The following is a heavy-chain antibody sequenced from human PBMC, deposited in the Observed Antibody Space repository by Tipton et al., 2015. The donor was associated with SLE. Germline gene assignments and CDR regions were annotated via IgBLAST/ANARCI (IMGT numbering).Heavy chain of an antibody. J-gene: IGHJ4*02. Sequence: TLSLTCTVSGGSISSSSYYWGWIRQPPGKGLEWIGSIYYSGSTYYNPSLKSRVTISVDTSKNQFSLKLSSVTAADTAVYYCARISGYSSSWDLYYFDYWGQGTLVTVSS. V-gene: IGHV4-39*01. D-gene: IGHD6-13*01. CDR3: ARISGYSSSWDLYYFDY. CDR1: GGSISSSSYY. CDR2: IYYSGST.